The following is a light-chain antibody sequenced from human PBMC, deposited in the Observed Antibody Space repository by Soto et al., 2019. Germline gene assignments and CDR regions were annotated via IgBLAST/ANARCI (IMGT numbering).Light chain of an antibody. CDR2: GNS. CDR3: QSYDSSLSGYV. J-gene: IGLJ1*01. CDR1: SSNIGAGYD. Sequence: QSVLTQPPSMSGAPGQMVTIYCTGSSSNIGAGYDVHWYQQLPGTAPKLLIYGNSNRPSGVPDRFSGSKSGTSASLAITGLQAEDEADYYCQSYDSSLSGYVFGTGTKVTVL. V-gene: IGLV1-40*01.